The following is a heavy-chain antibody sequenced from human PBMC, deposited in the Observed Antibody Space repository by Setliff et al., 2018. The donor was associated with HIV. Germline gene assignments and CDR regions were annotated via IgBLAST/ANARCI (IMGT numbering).Heavy chain of an antibody. D-gene: IGHD2-8*02. J-gene: IGHJ6*03. Sequence: TLSLTCEAYGGSFSDYYYTWIRQSPGKGLEWIGEINHSANTMDNASLKGRVTLSVDASKSQFSLKVSSVTAANTAVYYCARVSITYWYSIPRDYYYYMDVWGEGTTVTVSS. CDR1: GGSFSDYY. CDR2: INHSANT. V-gene: IGHV4-34*01. CDR3: ARVSITYWYSIPRDYYYYMDV.